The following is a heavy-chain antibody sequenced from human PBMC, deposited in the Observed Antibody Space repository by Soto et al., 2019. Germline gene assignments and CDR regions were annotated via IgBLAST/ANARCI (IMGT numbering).Heavy chain of an antibody. D-gene: IGHD6-19*01. CDR1: GFTFSSYD. CDR2: IGTAGDT. J-gene: IGHJ4*02. V-gene: IGHV3-13*01. Sequence: GGSLRLSCAASGFTFSSYDMHWVRQATGKGLEWVSAIGTAGDTYYPGSVKGRFTISRENAKNSLYLQMNSLRAEDTAVYYCARENGSGWGHYFDYWGQGTLVTVSS. CDR3: ARENGSGWGHYFDY.